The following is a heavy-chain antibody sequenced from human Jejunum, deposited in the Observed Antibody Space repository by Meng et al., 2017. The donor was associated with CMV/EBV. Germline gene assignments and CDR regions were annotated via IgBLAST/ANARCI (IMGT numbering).Heavy chain of an antibody. D-gene: IGHD6-13*01. CDR2: VYMSGST. CDR1: GGSISGYY. J-gene: IGHJ4*02. CDR3: ARDRMAAPGTFEY. V-gene: IGHV4-4*07. Sequence: QAPLQESGPGLVKPSETLSLTCTVSGGSISGYYWNWIQQPAGKGLEWIGRVYMSGSTNYNPSLRSRVAMSVDTSKTQFSLRLTSVTAADTAVYYCARDRMAAPGTFEYWGQGTLVTVSS.